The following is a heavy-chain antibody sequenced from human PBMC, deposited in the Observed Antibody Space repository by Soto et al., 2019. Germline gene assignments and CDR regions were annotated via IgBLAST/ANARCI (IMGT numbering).Heavy chain of an antibody. J-gene: IGHJ3*02. CDR2: ITPSNGNT. CDR1: GYTFSTHG. D-gene: IGHD2-15*01. Sequence: QAQLVQSGPEVKKPGASVKVSCKASGYTFSTHGLSWVRQAPGQGLEWMGWITPSNGNTNYAQKLPGRLSMTTDTSTNTGYMEVRSLRSDDTAAYYCARFRFCSGSTGDPSFGLDMWGQGTVVTVSS. V-gene: IGHV1-18*01. CDR3: ARFRFCSGSTGDPSFGLDM.